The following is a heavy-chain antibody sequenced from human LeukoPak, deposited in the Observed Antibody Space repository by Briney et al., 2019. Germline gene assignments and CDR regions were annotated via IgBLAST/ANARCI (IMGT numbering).Heavy chain of an antibody. CDR1: GFTFSSYW. Sequence: GGSLRLSCAASGFTFSSYWMSWVRQAPGKGLEWVANIKRDGSEKHYVDSVKGRLTIARDNAKNSLFLQMNSLRAEDTAVYYCARGDYYGSGSYYHDAFDIWGQGTMVTVSS. J-gene: IGHJ3*02. D-gene: IGHD3-10*01. CDR2: IKRDGSEK. V-gene: IGHV3-7*03. CDR3: ARGDYYGSGSYYHDAFDI.